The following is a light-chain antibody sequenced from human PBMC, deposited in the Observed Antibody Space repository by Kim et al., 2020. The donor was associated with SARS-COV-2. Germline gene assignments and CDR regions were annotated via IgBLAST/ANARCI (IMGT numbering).Light chain of an antibody. V-gene: IGLV7-46*01. Sequence: QAVVTQEPSLTVSPGGTVTLTCGSSTGAVTSGHYPYWFQQKPGQAPRTLIYDTNNKHSWTPARFSGSLLGGKAALTLSGAQPEDEAEYYCLLWHSGACVFGGGTQLTVL. J-gene: IGLJ3*02. CDR2: DTN. CDR3: LLWHSGACV. CDR1: TGAVTSGHY.